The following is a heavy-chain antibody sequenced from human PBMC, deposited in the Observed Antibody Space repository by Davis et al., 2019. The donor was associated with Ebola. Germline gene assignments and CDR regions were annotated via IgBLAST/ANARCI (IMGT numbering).Heavy chain of an antibody. D-gene: IGHD3-3*01. CDR1: GGSISSSSYY. V-gene: IGHV4-39*06. CDR3: ARGNEWFNWFFHL. J-gene: IGHJ2*01. Sequence: SETLSLTCTVSGGSISSSSYYWGWIRQPPGKGLEWIGSIYYSGSTYHNPSLKSRITISVDMSKNQFALKLRSVTAADTGVYYCARGNEWFNWFFHLWGRGTLVTVSS. CDR2: IYYSGST.